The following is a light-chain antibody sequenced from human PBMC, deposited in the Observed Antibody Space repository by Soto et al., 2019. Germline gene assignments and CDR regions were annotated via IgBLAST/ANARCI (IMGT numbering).Light chain of an antibody. CDR2: EVS. CDR1: SSDVGGYDY. J-gene: IGLJ2*01. CDR3: SAYAGSNNVV. Sequence: QSALTQPPSASGSPGQSVTISCTGTSSDVGGYDYVSWFQQHPGKAPKLMIYEVSKRPSGVPDRVSGSKSGNTASLTVSGLQADDEADYYCSAYAGSNNVVFGGGTKLTVL. V-gene: IGLV2-8*01.